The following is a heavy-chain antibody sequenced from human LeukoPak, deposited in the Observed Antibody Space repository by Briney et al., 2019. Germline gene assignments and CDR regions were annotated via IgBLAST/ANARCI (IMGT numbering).Heavy chain of an antibody. CDR2: IYYSRST. CDR3: ARRYCSGGSCYSAIDY. J-gene: IGHJ4*02. V-gene: IGHV4-59*08. D-gene: IGHD2-15*01. Sequence: SETLSLTCTVSGGSISSYDWSWIRQPPGKGLEWIGYIYYSRSTKYNPSLKSRVTISVDTSKNQFSLKLSSVTAADTAVYYCARRYCSGGSCYSAIDYWGQGTLVTVSS. CDR1: GGSISSYD.